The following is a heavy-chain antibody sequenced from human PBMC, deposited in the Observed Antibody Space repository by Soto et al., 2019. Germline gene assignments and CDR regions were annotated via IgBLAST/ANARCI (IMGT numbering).Heavy chain of an antibody. Sequence: QLQLQESGPGLVKPSETLSLTCTVSGDSIRSTNYYWGWIRQPPGKGLEYIGAVFYSGSAYYSPSLKSRVTISVDTSKNQFSLEVRYVTAADTAVYYCARLEKAVPNSRWFDPWGQGTLVTVSA. V-gene: IGHV4-39*01. CDR3: ARLEKAVPNSRWFDP. J-gene: IGHJ5*02. CDR2: VFYSGSA. D-gene: IGHD6-19*01. CDR1: GDSIRSTNYY.